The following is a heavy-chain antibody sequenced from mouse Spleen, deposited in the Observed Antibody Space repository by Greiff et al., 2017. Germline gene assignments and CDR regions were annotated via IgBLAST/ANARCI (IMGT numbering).Heavy chain of an antibody. Sequence: VQLQQSGAELVKPGAAVKLSCTASGFNIKDYYMHWVKQRTEQGLEWIGRIDPEDGETKYAPKFQGKATITADTSSNTAYLQLSSLTSEDAAVYYCARERDLWLRRTGYFDVWGAGTTFTVSS. CDR1: GFNIKDYY. CDR3: ARERDLWLRRTGYFDV. CDR2: IDPEDGET. V-gene: IGHV14-2*01. D-gene: IGHD2-2*01. J-gene: IGHJ1*01.